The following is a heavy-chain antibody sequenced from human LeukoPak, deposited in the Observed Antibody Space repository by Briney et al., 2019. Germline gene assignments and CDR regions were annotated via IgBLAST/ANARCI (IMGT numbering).Heavy chain of an antibody. CDR1: GYSISSSNW. CDR3: ARGRHNYRYYYYYYMDV. D-gene: IGHD1-20*01. Sequence: SDTLSLTCAVSGYSISSSNWWGWIRQPPGKGLEWIGYIYYSGSIYYNPSLKSRVTMSVDTSKNQFSLKLGSVTAADTAVYYCARGRHNYRYYYYYYMDVWGKGTTVTVSS. J-gene: IGHJ6*03. CDR2: IYYSGSI. V-gene: IGHV4-28*05.